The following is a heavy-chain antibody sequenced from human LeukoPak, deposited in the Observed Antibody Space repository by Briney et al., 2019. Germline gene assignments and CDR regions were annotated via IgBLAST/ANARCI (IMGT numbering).Heavy chain of an antibody. J-gene: IGHJ4*02. D-gene: IGHD6-13*01. CDR3: AIGPGSSSLPPEDY. Sequence: ASVKVSCKASGYTFTGYYMHWVRQAPGQGLEWMGSINPNSGGTNYAQKFQGRVTMTRDTSISTAYMEPSRLRSDDPAVYYCAIGPGSSSLPPEDYWGQGTLVTVSS. V-gene: IGHV1-2*02. CDR2: INPNSGGT. CDR1: GYTFTGYY.